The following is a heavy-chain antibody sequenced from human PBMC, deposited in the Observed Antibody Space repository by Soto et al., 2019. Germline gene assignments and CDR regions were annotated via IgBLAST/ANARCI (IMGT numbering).Heavy chain of an antibody. CDR2: IYYSGST. CDR3: ASTKTYYDILTGYYRDNWFDP. V-gene: IGHV4-59*01. J-gene: IGHJ5*02. CDR1: GGSISSYY. D-gene: IGHD3-9*01. Sequence: PSETLSLTCTVSGGSISSYYWSWIRQPPGKGLEWIGYIYYSGSTNYNPSLKSRVTISVDTSKNQFSLKLSSVTAADTAVYYCASTKTYYDILTGYYRDNWFDPWGQGTLVTVSS.